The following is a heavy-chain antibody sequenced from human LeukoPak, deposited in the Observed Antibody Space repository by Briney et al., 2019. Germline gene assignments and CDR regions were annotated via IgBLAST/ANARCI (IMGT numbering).Heavy chain of an antibody. CDR2: INDSGSP. V-gene: IGHV4-34*01. CDR3: TRGPHQHWPLGQF. Sequence: SETLSLTCEVNGGSFDGYHWTWIRQSPGKGLDWIGEINDSGSPIYSPSLKSRLTISVDTSKNQFSVTLTSVTVADTAVYYCTRGPHQHWPLGQFWGQGSLVTVSS. CDR1: GGSFDGYH. J-gene: IGHJ4*02. D-gene: IGHD2-2*01.